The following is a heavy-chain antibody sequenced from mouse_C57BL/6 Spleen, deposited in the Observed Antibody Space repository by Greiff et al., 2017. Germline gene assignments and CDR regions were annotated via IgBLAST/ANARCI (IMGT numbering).Heavy chain of an antibody. CDR2: IYPGSGST. D-gene: IGHD1-1*01. V-gene: IGHV1-55*01. J-gene: IGHJ4*01. CDR1: GYTFTSYW. CDR3: ARPFYYYGRSPYAMDY. Sequence: QVQLQQPGAELVKPGASVKMSCKASGYTFTSYWITWVKQRPGQGLEWIGDIYPGSGSTNYNEKFKSKATLTVDPSSSTAYMQLSSLTSDDSAVYYCARPFYYYGRSPYAMDYWGQGTSVTVSS.